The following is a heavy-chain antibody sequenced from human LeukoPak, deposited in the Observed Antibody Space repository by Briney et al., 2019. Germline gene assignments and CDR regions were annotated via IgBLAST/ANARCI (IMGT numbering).Heavy chain of an antibody. J-gene: IGHJ4*02. CDR2: INPNSGGT. Sequence: ASVKVSCKGSGYTFTGYYMHWVRQAPGQGLEWMGWINPNSGGTNYAQKFQGRVTMTRDTSISTAYMELSRLRSDDTAVYYCARNTAIVVVPAADYWGQGTLVTVSS. CDR3: ARNTAIVVVPAADY. V-gene: IGHV1-2*02. CDR1: GYTFTGYY. D-gene: IGHD2-2*01.